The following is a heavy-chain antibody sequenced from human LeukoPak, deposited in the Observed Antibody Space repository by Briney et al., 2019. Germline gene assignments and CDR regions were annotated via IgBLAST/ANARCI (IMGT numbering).Heavy chain of an antibody. D-gene: IGHD3-9*01. V-gene: IGHV3-7*01. CDR3: AREGGTYDILSFYYYYYMDV. CDR2: IKQDGSEK. CDR1: GFTFSSYW. Sequence: GGSLRLSCAASGFTFSSYWMSWVRQAPGKGLEWVANIKQDGSEKYYVDSVKGRFTISRDNAKNSLYLQMNSLRAEDTAVYYCAREGGTYDILSFYYYYYMDVWGKGTTVTVSS. J-gene: IGHJ6*03.